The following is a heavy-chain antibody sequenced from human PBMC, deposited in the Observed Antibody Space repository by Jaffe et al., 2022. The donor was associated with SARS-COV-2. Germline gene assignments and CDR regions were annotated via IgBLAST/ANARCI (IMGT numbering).Heavy chain of an antibody. D-gene: IGHD6-13*01. CDR1: GGSISSYY. V-gene: IGHV4-59*01. CDR2: IYYSGST. J-gene: IGHJ6*02. Sequence: QVQLQESGPGLVKPSETLSLTCTVSGGSISSYYWSWIRQPPGKGLEWIGYIYYSGSTNYNPSLKSRVTISVDTSKNQFSLKLSSVTAADTAVYYCARSGSSWYYYYGMDVWGQGTTVTVSS. CDR3: ARSGSSWYYYYGMDV.